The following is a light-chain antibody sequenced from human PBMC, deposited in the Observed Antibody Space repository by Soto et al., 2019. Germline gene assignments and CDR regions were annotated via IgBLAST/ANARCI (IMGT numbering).Light chain of an antibody. J-gene: IGKJ1*01. CDR2: AAS. Sequence: EIVMTQSPATLSLSPGERATLSCRASQSVSSNLVWYQQKPGQAPRLLIYAASTKATDMPGRFSGRGSGTEFTLTITNLQSEDFAVYYCQQYRYWPRTFGQGTKVDIK. V-gene: IGKV3-15*01. CDR3: QQYRYWPRT. CDR1: QSVSSN.